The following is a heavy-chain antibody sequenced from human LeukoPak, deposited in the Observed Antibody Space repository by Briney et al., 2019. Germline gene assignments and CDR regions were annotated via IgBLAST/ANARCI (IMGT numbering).Heavy chain of an antibody. J-gene: IGHJ6*02. Sequence: GGSLRLSCTASESTFDHAMHWVRQTPGKGLEWVSGIGWNSARTGYADSVRGRFTISRDNAKNSQYLQMNSLRAEDTALYYCGKDISAGGMDVWGQGTTVTVSS. CDR2: IGWNSART. V-gene: IGHV3-9*01. D-gene: IGHD3-10*01. CDR3: GKDISAGGMDV. CDR1: ESTFDHA.